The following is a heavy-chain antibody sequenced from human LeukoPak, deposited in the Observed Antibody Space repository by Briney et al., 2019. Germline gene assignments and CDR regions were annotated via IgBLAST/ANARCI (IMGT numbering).Heavy chain of an antibody. J-gene: IGHJ3*02. CDR2: IYYSGST. Sequence: LETLSLTCTVSGGSISSYYWSWLRQPPGKGLEWIGYIYYSGSTNYNPSLKSRVTISVDTSKNQFSLKLSSVTAADTAVYYCATGPSPRMLFDIWGQGTMVTVSS. CDR3: ATGPSPRMLFDI. D-gene: IGHD1-14*01. CDR1: GGSISSYY. V-gene: IGHV4-59*01.